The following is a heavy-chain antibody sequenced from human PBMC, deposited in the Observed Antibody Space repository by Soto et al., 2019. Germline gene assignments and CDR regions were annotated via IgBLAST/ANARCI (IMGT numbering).Heavy chain of an antibody. V-gene: IGHV3-30*18. Sequence: GPLRLSAAAPVFTFSSYGMHWVREAPGTGLEWVAVISYDGTNKYYADSVKGRFTISRDNSKNTLYLQMNSLRAEDTAVYYCAKEFYDFWSGQYKGYAFDIWGQGTVVTVSS. CDR2: ISYDGTNK. D-gene: IGHD3-3*01. CDR1: VFTFSSYG. J-gene: IGHJ3*02. CDR3: AKEFYDFWSGQYKGYAFDI.